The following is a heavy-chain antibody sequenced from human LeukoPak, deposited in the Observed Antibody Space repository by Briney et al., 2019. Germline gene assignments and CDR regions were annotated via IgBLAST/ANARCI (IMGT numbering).Heavy chain of an antibody. V-gene: IGHV3-64D*09. CDR1: GFTFSSYA. CDR3: VKDHYSSSWYVDS. J-gene: IGHJ4*02. CDR2: ISSNGGYT. Sequence: GGSLRLSCSASGFTFSSYAMHWVRQAPGKELEYVSGISSNGGYTYYADSLKGRFTISRDNSKNTLYLQMSSLRTDDTAVYYCVKDHYSSSWYVDSWGQGTLVTVSS. D-gene: IGHD6-13*01.